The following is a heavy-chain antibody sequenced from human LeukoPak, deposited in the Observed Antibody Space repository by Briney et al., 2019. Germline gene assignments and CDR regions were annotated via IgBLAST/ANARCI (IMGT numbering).Heavy chain of an antibody. J-gene: IGHJ4*02. CDR3: VKRQRGFTYGTADY. V-gene: IGHV3-23*01. CDR1: RFTFSSHA. CDR2: ISGSGDYT. D-gene: IGHD5-18*01. Sequence: PGGSLRLSCAASRFTFSSHAMSWVRQAPGKGLEWVSRISGSGDYTNYADSVKGRFTISRDDSKNTLYLQMNCLRAEDTAVYYCVKRQRGFTYGTADYWGQGTLVTVSS.